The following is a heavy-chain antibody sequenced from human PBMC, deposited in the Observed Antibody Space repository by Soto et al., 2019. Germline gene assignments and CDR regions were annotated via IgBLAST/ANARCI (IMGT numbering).Heavy chain of an antibody. CDR1: GYTVTSYY. V-gene: IGHV1-46*01. CDR3: AREGYCSGGSCYHWKKLYFQH. D-gene: IGHD2-15*01. Sequence: ASVKVSCKASGYTVTSYYMHWVRQAPGQGLEWMGIINPSGGSTSYAQKFQGRVTMTRDTSTSTVYMELSSLRSEDTAVYYCAREGYCSGGSCYHWKKLYFQHWGQGTLVTVSS. J-gene: IGHJ1*01. CDR2: INPSGGST.